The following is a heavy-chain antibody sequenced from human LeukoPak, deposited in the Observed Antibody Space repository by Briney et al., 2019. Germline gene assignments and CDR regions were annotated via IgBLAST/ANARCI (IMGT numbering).Heavy chain of an antibody. CDR1: GYTFTGYY. CDR2: IDPNSGGT. J-gene: IGHJ4*02. Sequence: ASVKVSCKASGYTFTGYYMHWVRQAPGQGLEWMGWIDPNSGGTNYAQKFQGRVTMTRDTSISTAYMELSRLRSDDTAVYYCASDPASVTDSSGYYLGFNWGQGTLVTVSS. CDR3: ASDPASVTDSSGYYLGFN. V-gene: IGHV1-2*02. D-gene: IGHD3-22*01.